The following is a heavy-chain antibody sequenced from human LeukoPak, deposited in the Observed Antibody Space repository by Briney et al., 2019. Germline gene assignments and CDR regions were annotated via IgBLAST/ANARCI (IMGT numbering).Heavy chain of an antibody. V-gene: IGHV3-23*01. D-gene: IGHD2-2*01. CDR2: LNGPGATT. Sequence: PGGALNLSFLAPGFGLSTKPRSGAPRPPGRGLGWAQRLNGPGATTWSAESVKGRFTISRDNSKSTLFVQLNSLRAEDTAVYYCTKDHRSCVGASCLLHEDWGRGTLVTVSS. J-gene: IGHJ4*02. CDR3: TKDHRSCVGASCLLHED. CDR1: GFGLSTKP.